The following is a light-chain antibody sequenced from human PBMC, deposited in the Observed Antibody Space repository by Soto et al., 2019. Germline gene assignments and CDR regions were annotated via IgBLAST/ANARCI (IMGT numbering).Light chain of an antibody. CDR3: QQYYSTPFT. CDR2: ATS. V-gene: IGKV3-11*01. Sequence: EVVLTQSPATLSLSPGEGATLSCRASQSIGNYLAWYQQKPGQAPRLLIYATSNRATGIPARFSGSGSGTDFTLTISGLQAEDVALYYCQQYYSTPFTFGPGTRLDIK. J-gene: IGKJ3*01. CDR1: QSIGNY.